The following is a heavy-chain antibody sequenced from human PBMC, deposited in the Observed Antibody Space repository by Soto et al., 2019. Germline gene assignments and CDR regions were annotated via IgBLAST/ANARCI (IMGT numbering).Heavy chain of an antibody. V-gene: IGHV3-23*01. J-gene: IGHJ4*02. Sequence: GGSLRLSCAASGFTFSNYAMSWVRQAPGKGLEWVSTFTRSGNTYYADSVKGRFTISGDNSKNTLYLQMDSLRAEDTAVYYCAREFAPGSPNYDYWGLGTLVTVSS. CDR1: GFTFSNYA. CDR2: FTRSGNT. D-gene: IGHD3-10*01. CDR3: AREFAPGSPNYDY.